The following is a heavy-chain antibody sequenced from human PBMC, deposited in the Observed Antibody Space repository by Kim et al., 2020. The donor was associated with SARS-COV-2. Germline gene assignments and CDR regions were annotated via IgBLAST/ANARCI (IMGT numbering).Heavy chain of an antibody. CDR3: ARVYYYDTRGLFDP. Sequence: AQGFTGRFVFSVDTSVSTAYLQISSLKAEDTAVYYCARVYYYDTRGLFDPWGQGTLVTVSS. V-gene: IGHV7-4-1*02. J-gene: IGHJ5*02. D-gene: IGHD3-22*01.